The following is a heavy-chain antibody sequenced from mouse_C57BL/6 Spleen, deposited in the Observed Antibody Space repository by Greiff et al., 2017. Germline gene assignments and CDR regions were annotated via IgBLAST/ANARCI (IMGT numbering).Heavy chain of an antibody. Sequence: QVQLQQSGAELVRPGTSVKVSCKASGYAFTNYLIEWVKQRPGQGLEWIGVINPGSGGTNYNEKFKGKATLTADKSSSTAYMQLSSLTSEDSAVYFCARYDYDGGYAMDYWGQGTSVTVSS. CDR1: GYAFTNYL. V-gene: IGHV1-54*01. CDR3: ARYDYDGGYAMDY. J-gene: IGHJ4*01. CDR2: INPGSGGT. D-gene: IGHD2-4*01.